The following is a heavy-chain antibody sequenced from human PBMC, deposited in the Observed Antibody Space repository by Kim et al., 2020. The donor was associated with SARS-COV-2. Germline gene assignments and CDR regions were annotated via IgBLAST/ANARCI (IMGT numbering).Heavy chain of an antibody. CDR2: ISSNGGST. D-gene: IGHD3-22*01. J-gene: IGHJ4*01. V-gene: IGHV3-64D*09. Sequence: GGSLRLSCSASGFTFSSYAMHWVRQAPGKGLEYVSSISSNGGSTYYADSAKGRFSITSDSSKYTLYHQMRRLSAEDTAAYYCDKAQGDAEVVMIYFFDY. CDR3: DKAQGDAEVVMIYFFDY. CDR1: GFTFSSYA.